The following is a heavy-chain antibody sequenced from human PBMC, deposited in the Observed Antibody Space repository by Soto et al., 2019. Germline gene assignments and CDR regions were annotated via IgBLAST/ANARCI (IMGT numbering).Heavy chain of an antibody. CDR2: ILPVSAPP. CDR1: AGTLNNYA. V-gene: IGHV1-69*13. Sequence: SVKVSCKASAGTLNNYAINWVRQAHGQGLEWVGGILPVSAPPDYAQKFQGRVSIAADHSTGTVYMELSRLKSDDTAVYFCATDSNYDVSNSFWGQGTLGTASS. D-gene: IGHD3-3*01. CDR3: ATDSNYDVSNSF. J-gene: IGHJ4*02.